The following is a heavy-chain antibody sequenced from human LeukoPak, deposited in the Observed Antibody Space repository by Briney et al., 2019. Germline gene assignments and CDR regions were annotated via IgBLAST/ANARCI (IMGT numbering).Heavy chain of an antibody. CDR1: GFTFTSSA. D-gene: IGHD4-17*01. Sequence: GASVKVSCKASGFTFTSSAMQWVRQARGQRLEWIGWIVVGSGNTNYAQKFQERVTITRDTSTSTVYMELSSLRSEDTAVYYCARDRNYGDYSRVCMDYWGQGTLVAVSS. CDR2: IVVGSGNT. CDR3: ARDRNYGDYSRVCMDY. V-gene: IGHV1-58*02. J-gene: IGHJ4*02.